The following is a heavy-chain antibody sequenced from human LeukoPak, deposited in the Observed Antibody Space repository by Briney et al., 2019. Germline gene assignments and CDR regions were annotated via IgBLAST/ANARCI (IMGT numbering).Heavy chain of an antibody. CDR2: IIPIFGTA. J-gene: IGHJ6*03. Sequence: SVEVSCKASGGTFSSYAISWVRQAPGQGLEWMGGIIPIFGTANYAQKFQGRVTITADKSTSTAYMELSSLRSEDTAVYYCARGYGGLHYMDVWGKGTTVTVSS. D-gene: IGHD4-23*01. V-gene: IGHV1-69*06. CDR3: ARGYGGLHYMDV. CDR1: GGTFSSYA.